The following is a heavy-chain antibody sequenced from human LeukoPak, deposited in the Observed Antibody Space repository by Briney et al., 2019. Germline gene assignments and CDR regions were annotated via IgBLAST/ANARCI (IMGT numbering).Heavy chain of an antibody. Sequence: SETLSLTCAVYGGAFSGYYWRWIRQPPGKGLEWIGEINHSGSTNYNPSLKSRVTISVDTSKNQFSLKLSSVTAADTAVYYCARPLLTSDYGDSLGYFDLWGRGTLVTVSS. J-gene: IGHJ2*01. CDR3: ARPLLTSDYGDSLGYFDL. CDR1: GGAFSGYY. D-gene: IGHD4-17*01. V-gene: IGHV4-34*01. CDR2: INHSGST.